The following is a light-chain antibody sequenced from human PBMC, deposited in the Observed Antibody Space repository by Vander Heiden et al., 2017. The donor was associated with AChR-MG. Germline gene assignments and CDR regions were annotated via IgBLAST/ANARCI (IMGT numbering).Light chain of an antibody. CDR3: LLSYSGARGV. CDR1: TGAVTSGHS. J-gene: IGLJ3*02. V-gene: IGLV7-46*01. Sequence: QAVVPQEPSLTVSPGGTVTLTCGSSTGAVTSGHSPCWFQQMPGQAPRTLIYDTSNKYSWTPARFSGSLLGGKAALTLSGAQPEDESEYYCLLSYSGARGVFGGGTKLTVL. CDR2: DTS.